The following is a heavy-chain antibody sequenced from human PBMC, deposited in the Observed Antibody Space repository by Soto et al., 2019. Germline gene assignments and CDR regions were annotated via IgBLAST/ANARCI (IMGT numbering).Heavy chain of an antibody. CDR3: ARGIQDRYSVHV. CDR1: GFTFSNYW. J-gene: IGHJ6*04. D-gene: IGHD5-18*01. Sequence: EVQLVESGGGLVQPGGSLTLSCAASGFTFSNYWMHWVRQAPGKGLVWVSRIKTDGSSISYADSVKGRVTISRDNAKNTVYVLMNTLSPEDTAVYYGARGIQDRYSVHVWGKGTTVTVSS. V-gene: IGHV3-74*01. CDR2: IKTDGSSI.